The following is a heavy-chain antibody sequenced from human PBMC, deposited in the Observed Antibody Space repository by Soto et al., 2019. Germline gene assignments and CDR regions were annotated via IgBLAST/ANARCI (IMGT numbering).Heavy chain of an antibody. CDR1: GGTFSSYA. V-gene: IGHV1-69*13. Sequence: ASVKVSCKASGGTFSSYAISWVRQAPGQGLEWMGGIIPIFGTANYAQKFQGRVTITADESTSTAYMELSSLRSEDTAVYYCARDSPPHVDTAMVTPYGMDVWGQGTTVTVSS. J-gene: IGHJ6*02. CDR3: ARDSPPHVDTAMVTPYGMDV. CDR2: IIPIFGTA. D-gene: IGHD5-18*01.